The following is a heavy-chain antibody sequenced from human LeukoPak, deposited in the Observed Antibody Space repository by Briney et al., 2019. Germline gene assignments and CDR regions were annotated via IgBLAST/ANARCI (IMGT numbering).Heavy chain of an antibody. CDR2: IYYIGST. J-gene: IGHJ4*02. V-gene: IGHV4-59*01. CDR1: GGSISSDY. CDR3: ARVVGATGSSDY. D-gene: IGHD1-26*01. Sequence: PSETLSFTCTVSGGSISSDYWSWIRQPPGKGLEWIGYIYYIGSTNYNPSLKSRITISVDTSKSHFSLKLSSVTAADTAVYYCARVVGATGSSDYWGQGTLVTVSS.